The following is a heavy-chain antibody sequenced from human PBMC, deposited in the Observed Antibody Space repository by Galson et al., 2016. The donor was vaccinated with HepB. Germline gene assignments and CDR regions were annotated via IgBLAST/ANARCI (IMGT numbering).Heavy chain of an antibody. CDR2: INSDGSST. Sequence: SLRLSCAASGFTFSSYWMHWVHQAPGKGLVWVSRINSDGSSTSYADSVKGRFTISRDNAKNTVYLQMNSLRAEDTAVYYCGREHCSGGSCYLDYWGQGTLVTVSS. CDR1: GFTFSSYW. J-gene: IGHJ4*02. D-gene: IGHD2-15*01. CDR3: GREHCSGGSCYLDY. V-gene: IGHV3-74*01.